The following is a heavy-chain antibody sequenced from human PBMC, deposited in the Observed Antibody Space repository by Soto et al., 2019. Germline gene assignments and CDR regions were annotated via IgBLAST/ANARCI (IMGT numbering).Heavy chain of an antibody. Sequence: QVQLVESGGGGVRPGRSLSPSGSPPGFPFGAYGFNWAGQPPAGGLEWGAVMGLDGVKKNYADSVKGRFPISRDISKNTLYLHMNSLRAEDTAVYYCARDAVSVAPGGDYNYYMDVWGKGTTATVSS. J-gene: IGHJ6*03. D-gene: IGHD6-25*01. CDR1: GFPFGAYG. V-gene: IGHV3-33*01. CDR3: ARDAVSVAPGGDYNYYMDV. CDR2: MGLDGVKK.